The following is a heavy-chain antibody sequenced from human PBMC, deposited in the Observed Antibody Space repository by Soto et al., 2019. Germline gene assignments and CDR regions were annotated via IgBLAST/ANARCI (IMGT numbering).Heavy chain of an antibody. CDR2: TNPSDSHT. CDR3: ARHASYYVSSGYFGTY. V-gene: IGHV5-10-1*01. Sequence: PGESLKISCQGSGYTFTNHWITWVRQMPGKGLEWMGRTNPSDSHTNYSTSFQGHVTMSVDKSISTAYLQWSSLKASDSAMYYCARHASYYVSSGYFGTYWGQGTLVTVSS. D-gene: IGHD3-22*01. J-gene: IGHJ4*02. CDR1: GYTFTNHW.